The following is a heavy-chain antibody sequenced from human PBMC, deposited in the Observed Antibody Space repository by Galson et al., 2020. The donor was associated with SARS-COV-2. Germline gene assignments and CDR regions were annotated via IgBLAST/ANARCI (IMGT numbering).Heavy chain of an antibody. CDR2: IRPTGTT. V-gene: IGHV4-34*01. D-gene: IGHD6-13*01. Sequence: SQASENLSLTCGIYGGSLSGSFWSWIRQPPGKGLEWLGEIRPTGTTNSSPSLKSRLAMSVDTSKNQFPLRLTSVSAADTATYYCARGGGSRWHRGQKWFDPWGLGTLVTVSS. J-gene: IGHJ5*02. CDR1: GGSLSGSF. CDR3: ARGGGSRWHRGQKWFDP.